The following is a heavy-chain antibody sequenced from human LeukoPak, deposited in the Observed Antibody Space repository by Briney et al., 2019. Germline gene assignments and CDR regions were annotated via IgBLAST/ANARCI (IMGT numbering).Heavy chain of an antibody. J-gene: IGHJ5*02. CDR1: GGSISSGSYY. CDR3: ARVGSWFDP. CDR2: IYTSGST. D-gene: IGHD3-10*01. Sequence: SETLSLTCTVSGGSISSGSYYWSWIRQPAGKGLEWIGHIYTSGSTNYNPSLKSRVTMSVDTSKNQFSLKLSSVTAADTAVYYCARVGSWFDPWGQGTLVTVSS. V-gene: IGHV4-61*09.